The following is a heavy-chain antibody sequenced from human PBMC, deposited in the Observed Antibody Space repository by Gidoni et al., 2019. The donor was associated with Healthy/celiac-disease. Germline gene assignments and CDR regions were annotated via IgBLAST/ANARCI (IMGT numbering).Heavy chain of an antibody. CDR3: AKTHCGGDCYLDY. V-gene: IGHV3-30*18. CDR1: GSPFSRYG. J-gene: IGHJ4*02. Sequence: QVQLVESGGGVVQPGRSLRLSWAAPGSPFSRYGMHWVRQAPGKGLEWVAVISYDGSNKYYADAVKGRFTISRDNSKNTLYLQMNSLGAEDTAVYYCAKTHCGGDCYLDYWGQGTLVTVSS. D-gene: IGHD2-21*01. CDR2: ISYDGSNK.